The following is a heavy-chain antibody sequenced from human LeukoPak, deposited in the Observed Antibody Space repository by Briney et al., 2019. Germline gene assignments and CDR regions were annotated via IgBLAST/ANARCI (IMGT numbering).Heavy chain of an antibody. CDR1: GGSISSGDYY. Sequence: SETLSLTCTVSGGSISSGDYYWSWIRQPPGKGLEWIGYIYYSGSTYYNPSLKSRVTISVDTSKNQFSLKLSSVTAADTAVYYCARAFYYDSSGLRREDAFDIWGQGTMVTVSS. V-gene: IGHV4-30-4*01. J-gene: IGHJ3*02. D-gene: IGHD3-22*01. CDR2: IYYSGST. CDR3: ARAFYYDSSGLRREDAFDI.